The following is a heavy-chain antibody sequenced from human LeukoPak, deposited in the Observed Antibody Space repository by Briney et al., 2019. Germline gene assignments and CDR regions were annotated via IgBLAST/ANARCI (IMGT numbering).Heavy chain of an antibody. V-gene: IGHV7-4-1*02. Sequence: ASVKVSCKDSGYTFTSYGMNWVRQAPGQGPEWMGWINTNTGYPKYAQGFTGRFVFSMDTSVSTAYLQINNLKPGDTAVYYCARFTAMGANYYYMDVWGKGTTITVSS. CDR3: ARFTAMGANYYYMDV. CDR1: GYTFTSYG. CDR2: INTNTGYP. D-gene: IGHD5-18*01. J-gene: IGHJ6*03.